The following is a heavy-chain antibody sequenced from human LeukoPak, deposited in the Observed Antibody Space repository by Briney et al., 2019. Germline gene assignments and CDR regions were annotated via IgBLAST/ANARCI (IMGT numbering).Heavy chain of an antibody. D-gene: IGHD3-10*01. CDR1: GDSVSSNSAA. J-gene: IGHJ3*02. CDR3: ARDHLLWFGEFSPDGAFDI. Sequence: SQTLSLTCAISGDSVSSNSAAWNWIRQSPSRGLEWLGRTYYRSKWYNDYAVSVKSRITINPDTSKNQFSLQLNSVTPEDTAVYYCARDHLLWFGEFSPDGAFDIWGQGTMVTVSS. CDR2: TYYRSKWYN. V-gene: IGHV6-1*01.